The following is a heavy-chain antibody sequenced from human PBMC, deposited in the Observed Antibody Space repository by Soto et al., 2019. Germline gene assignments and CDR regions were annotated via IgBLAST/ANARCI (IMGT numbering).Heavy chain of an antibody. CDR2: ISGSGGST. D-gene: IGHD5-18*01. CDR3: AKDSEILLIQRTQNCIDS. J-gene: IGHJ5*01. Sequence: PGGSLRISCAASGFTFSSYAMSWVRQAPGKGLEWVSAISGSGGSTYYADSVKGRFTISRDNSKNTLYLQMNSLRAEDTAVYYCAKDSEILLIQRTQNCIDSWGTTILVNVSS. V-gene: IGHV3-23*01. CDR1: GFTFSSYA.